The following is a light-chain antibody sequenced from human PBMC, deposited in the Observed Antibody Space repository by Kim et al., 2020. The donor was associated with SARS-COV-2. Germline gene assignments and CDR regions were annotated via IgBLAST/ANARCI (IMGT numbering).Light chain of an antibody. Sequence: GQRVTISCSGTDSNIAINSVSWYQQVPGTAPKLLLYDTYKRSSGIPDRFSGSKSGTSATLGITGLQTGDEALYYCATWDSSLTSGVFGGGTQLTVL. CDR3: ATWDSSLTSGV. CDR2: DTY. J-gene: IGLJ3*02. V-gene: IGLV1-51*01. CDR1: DSNIAINS.